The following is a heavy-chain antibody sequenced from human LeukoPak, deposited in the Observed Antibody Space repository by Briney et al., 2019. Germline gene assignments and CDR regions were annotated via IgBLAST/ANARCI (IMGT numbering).Heavy chain of an antibody. J-gene: IGHJ4*02. V-gene: IGHV4-4*07. CDR3: VRDGPSWGLL. CDR2: IFTTGGA. Sequence: SETLSLTCTASGGSIGTYYWSWIRQPAGEGLEWIGRIFTTGGANYNPSLKSRVTMSLDTSRNQFSLKLSSVTAADTAVYYCVRDGPSWGLLWGQGALVTVSS. CDR1: GGSIGTYY. D-gene: IGHD7-27*01.